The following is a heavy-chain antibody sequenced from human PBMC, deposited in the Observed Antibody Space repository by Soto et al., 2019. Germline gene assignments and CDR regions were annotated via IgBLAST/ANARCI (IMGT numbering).Heavy chain of an antibody. D-gene: IGHD5-18*01. CDR3: ASNSYGYTCYDY. J-gene: IGHJ4*02. CDR2: IYSSGST. Sequence: QVQLQESGPGLVKTSQTLSLTGTVSGGSISSGDYSWSWIRQPPGKGLEWIGYIYSSGSTYYNPSLKSRVTISVDTSKNQFSLKLSSVTAADTAVYYCASNSYGYTCYDYWGQGTLVTVSS. CDR1: GGSISSGDYS. V-gene: IGHV4-30-4*01.